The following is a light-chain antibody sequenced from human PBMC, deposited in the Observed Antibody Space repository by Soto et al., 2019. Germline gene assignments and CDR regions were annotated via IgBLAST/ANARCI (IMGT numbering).Light chain of an antibody. CDR1: QSINSW. Sequence: DIEMTQSPSTLSSSVGERVTLTCRASQSINSWLAWYQQKKGKAPKLLIYKASSVERGVPSRFSGSGSGTEFTLTISSLQPDDFAAYYCQQYEIYPITFGQGTRLEIK. J-gene: IGKJ5*01. CDR2: KAS. CDR3: QQYEIYPIT. V-gene: IGKV1-5*03.